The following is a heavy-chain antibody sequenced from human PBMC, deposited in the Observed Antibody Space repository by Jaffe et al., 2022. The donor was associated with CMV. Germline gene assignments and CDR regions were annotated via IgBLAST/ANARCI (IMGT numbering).Heavy chain of an antibody. CDR2: INHSGST. CDR1: GGSFSGYY. V-gene: IGHV4-34*01. Sequence: QVQLQQWGAGLLKPSETLSLTCAVYGGSFSGYYWSWIRQPPGKGLEWIGEINHSGSTNYNPSLKSRVTISVDTSKNQFSLKLSSVTAADTAVYYCAGSSGWNENYWGQGTLVTVSS. D-gene: IGHD6-19*01. J-gene: IGHJ4*02. CDR3: AGSSGWNENY.